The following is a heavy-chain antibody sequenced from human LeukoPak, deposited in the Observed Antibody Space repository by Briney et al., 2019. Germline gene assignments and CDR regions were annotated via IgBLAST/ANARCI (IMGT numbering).Heavy chain of an antibody. V-gene: IGHV3-23*01. Sequence: GGSLRLSCAASGFTFSNYSMNWVRQAPGKGLEWVSAISSSGDRTYYADSVKGRFTISRDNSKNTVYLQMNSLRAADTAVSYCARELMGALNDAFDIWGQGTMVTVSS. J-gene: IGHJ3*02. CDR1: GFTFSNYS. CDR2: ISSSGDRT. D-gene: IGHD1-26*01. CDR3: ARELMGALNDAFDI.